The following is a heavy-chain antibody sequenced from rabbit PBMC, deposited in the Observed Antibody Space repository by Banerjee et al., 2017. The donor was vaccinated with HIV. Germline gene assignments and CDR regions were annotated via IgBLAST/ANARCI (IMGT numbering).Heavy chain of an antibody. CDR1: GFTISSISW. Sequence: QSLEESGGGLVKPGASLTLTCTAFGFTISSISWICWVRQAPGKGLEWIACIYSGSSGSTYYASRAKGRFTISKTSSTTVTLEMTSLTAADTATYFCARNGAGYAGYGYARLWGPGTLVTVS. J-gene: IGHJ4*01. CDR2: IYSGSSGST. CDR3: ARNGAGYAGYGYARL. V-gene: IGHV1S40*01. D-gene: IGHD6-1*01.